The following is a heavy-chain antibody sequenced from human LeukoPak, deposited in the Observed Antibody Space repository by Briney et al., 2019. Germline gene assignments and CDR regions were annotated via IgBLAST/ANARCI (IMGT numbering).Heavy chain of an antibody. Sequence: PGGSLRLSCAASGFTFSSFALHWVRQAPGKGLEWVAVISYDGGNKYYGDSVKGRFTISRDNSKNTLFLQMNSLRAEDTAIYYCARGGGRPVAGFDYWGQGTLVTVSS. CDR2: ISYDGGNK. J-gene: IGHJ4*02. CDR1: GFTFSSFA. D-gene: IGHD6-19*01. V-gene: IGHV3-30*04. CDR3: ARGGGRPVAGFDY.